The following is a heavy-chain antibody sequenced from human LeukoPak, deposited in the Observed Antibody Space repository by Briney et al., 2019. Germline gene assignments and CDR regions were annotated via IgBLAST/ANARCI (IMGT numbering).Heavy chain of an antibody. CDR3: ARDGAQGYSGSYYSDY. Sequence: RSLRLSCAASGFTFSSYGMNWVRQAPGKGLEWVAVIWYDGSNKDYADSVKGRFTVSRDNSKNTLYLQMNSLRAEDTAVYYCARDGAQGYSGSYYSDYWGQGTLVTVSS. V-gene: IGHV3-33*01. CDR2: IWYDGSNK. J-gene: IGHJ4*02. CDR1: GFTFSSYG. D-gene: IGHD1-26*01.